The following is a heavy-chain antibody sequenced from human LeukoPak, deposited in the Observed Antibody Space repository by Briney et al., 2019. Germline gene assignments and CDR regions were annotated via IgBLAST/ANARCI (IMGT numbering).Heavy chain of an antibody. D-gene: IGHD2-15*01. CDR2: IYYSGST. CDR1: GGSISSSSYY. CDR3: ARLYCSACSCAAGFDY. Sequence: SETLSLTCTVSGGSISSSSYYWGWIRQPPGKGLEWIGSIYYSGSTYYNPSLKSRVTISVDTSKNQFSLKLSSVTAADTAVYYGARLYCSACSCAAGFDYWGQGTLVTVSS. J-gene: IGHJ4*02. V-gene: IGHV4-39*01.